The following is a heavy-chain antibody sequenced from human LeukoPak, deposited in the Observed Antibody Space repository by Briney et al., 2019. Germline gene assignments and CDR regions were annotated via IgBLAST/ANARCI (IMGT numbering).Heavy chain of an antibody. CDR1: GASISYHY. D-gene: IGHD1-26*01. CDR2: IVNSGST. V-gene: IGHV4-59*11. J-gene: IGHJ4*02. Sequence: SETLSLTCTVSGASISYHYWNWVRQPPGKGLEWIGSIVNSGSTNYNPSLKSRVTISVDTSQNHFSLKLTSVTSADTAVYYCARGNGDLLDWGQGTLVTVYS. CDR3: ARGNGDLLD.